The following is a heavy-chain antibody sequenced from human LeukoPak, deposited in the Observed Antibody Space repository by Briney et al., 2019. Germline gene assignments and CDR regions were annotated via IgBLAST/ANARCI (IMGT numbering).Heavy chain of an antibody. CDR1: GASVSSASY. Sequence: SETLSLTCTVSGASVSSASYWTWIRQPPGKGVEWIAHIYNGVNTNYNPSLKSRVTISVDTSKNQFSLRLNSVTAADTAVYYCARSRAFNSGAFDPWGQGSLVTVSS. CDR2: IYNGVNT. D-gene: IGHD1-26*01. CDR3: ARSRAFNSGAFDP. V-gene: IGHV4-61*01. J-gene: IGHJ5*02.